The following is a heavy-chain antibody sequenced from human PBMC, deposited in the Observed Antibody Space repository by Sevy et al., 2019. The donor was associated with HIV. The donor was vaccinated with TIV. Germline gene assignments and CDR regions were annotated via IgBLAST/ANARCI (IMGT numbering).Heavy chain of an antibody. CDR2: IYYSGST. D-gene: IGHD3-9*01. CDR1: GGSISSYY. Sequence: SETLSLTCTVSGGSISSYYWSWIRQPPGKGLGWIGYIYYSGSTNYNPSLKSRVTISVDTSKNQFSLKLSSVTAADTAVYYCARGGDYDILTGYPTFYGMDVWGQGTTVTVSS. J-gene: IGHJ6*02. V-gene: IGHV4-59*13. CDR3: ARGGDYDILTGYPTFYGMDV.